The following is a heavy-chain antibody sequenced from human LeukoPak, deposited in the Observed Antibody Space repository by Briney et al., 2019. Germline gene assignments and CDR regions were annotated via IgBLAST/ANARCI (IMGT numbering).Heavy chain of an antibody. V-gene: IGHV3-7*01. CDR2: MNQDGTVK. Sequence: GGSLRLSCAASRFSFSTSWMSWVRQAPGKGLEWVADMNQDGTVKAYVDSVKGRFTISRDNAKNSLYLQVYSLRPEDTAVYYCARDPSHGALDYWGQGTLVTVSS. J-gene: IGHJ4*02. CDR3: ARDPSHGALDY. CDR1: RFSFSTSW.